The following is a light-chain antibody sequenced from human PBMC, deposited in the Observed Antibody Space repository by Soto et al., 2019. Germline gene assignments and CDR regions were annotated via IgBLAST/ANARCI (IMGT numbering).Light chain of an antibody. CDR2: GAS. CDR1: QSVSSY. V-gene: IGKV3-20*01. Sequence: EIVLTQSPGSLSLSPGERATLSCRASQSVSSYLAWYQQKPGQAPSLLISGASSRATGFPDRFSGTGSVTDFSLTISRLEPEDSAVYYCQHYSSPPRTFGPGTKAETK. J-gene: IGKJ1*01. CDR3: QHYSSPPRT.